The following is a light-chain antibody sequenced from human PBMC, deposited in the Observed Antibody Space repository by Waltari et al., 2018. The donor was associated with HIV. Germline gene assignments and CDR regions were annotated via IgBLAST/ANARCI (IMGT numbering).Light chain of an antibody. V-gene: IGLV2-14*01. J-gene: IGLJ2*01. Sequence: QSALTQPASVSGSPGQSITISCTGTSSDVGGYNYVSWSQQHPGKAPKLMIYEVTNWPSGVSNRFSVSKSGNTASLTISGLQAEDEADYYCSSYTSSSTLSRVFGGGTKLTVL. CDR3: SSYTSSSTLSRV. CDR2: EVT. CDR1: SSDVGGYNY.